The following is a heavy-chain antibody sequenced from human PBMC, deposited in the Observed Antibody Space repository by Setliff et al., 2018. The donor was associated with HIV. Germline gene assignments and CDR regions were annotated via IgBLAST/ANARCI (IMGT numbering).Heavy chain of an antibody. CDR2: MNPNSGNT. CDR1: GYTFTSYY. D-gene: IGHD3-22*01. J-gene: IGHJ4*02. V-gene: IGHV1-8*02. Sequence: ASVKVSCKASGYTFTSYYMHWVRQAPGQGLEWMGWMNPNSGNTGYAQKFQGRVTMTRNTSISTAYMELSSLRSEDTAVYYCARATDYDSSGYYSLNFDYWGQGTLVTVSS. CDR3: ARATDYDSSGYYSLNFDY.